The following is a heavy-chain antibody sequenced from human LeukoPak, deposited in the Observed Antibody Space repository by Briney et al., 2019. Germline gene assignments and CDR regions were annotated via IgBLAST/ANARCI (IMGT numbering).Heavy chain of an antibody. V-gene: IGHV3-21*01. D-gene: IGHD3-10*01. CDR3: ARAPFDYGSGRY. CDR2: ISSSSSYI. J-gene: IGHJ4*02. Sequence: PGTSLRLSCAASGFTFSSYSMNWVRQAPGKGLEWVSSISSSSSYIYYADSVKGRFTISRDNAKNSLYLQMNSLRAEDTAVYYCARAPFDYGSGRYWGQGTLVTVSS. CDR1: GFTFSSYS.